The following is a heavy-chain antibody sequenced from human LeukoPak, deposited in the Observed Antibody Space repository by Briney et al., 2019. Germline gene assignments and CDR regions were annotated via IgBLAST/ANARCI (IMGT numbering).Heavy chain of an antibody. CDR2: ITSSSSYI. CDR3: PRDQMARVGYSYLYDFDY. CDR1: GFTFSSYS. D-gene: IGHD5-24*01. V-gene: IGHV3-21*01. J-gene: IGHJ4*02. Sequence: PGGSLRLSCAASGFTFSSYSMNWVRQAPGKGLEWVSSITSSSSYIYYANSVKGRFTISRDNAKNSLYLQMNSLRAEDTAVYYCPRDQMARVGYSYLYDFDYWGQGTLVTVSS.